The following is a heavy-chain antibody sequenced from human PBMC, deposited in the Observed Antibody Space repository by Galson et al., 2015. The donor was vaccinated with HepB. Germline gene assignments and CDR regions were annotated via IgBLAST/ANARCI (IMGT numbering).Heavy chain of an antibody. CDR2: IYYTGNT. CDR1: GGSISNGGSY. Sequence: TLSLTCTVSGGSISNGGSYWSWIRQSPGKGLEWIGYIYYTGNTYFNPSLKSRVSISVDTPKNQFSLKLSSVTAADTAVYYCAGYSSAWASFDFWGQGTLVTVSS. J-gene: IGHJ4*02. D-gene: IGHD6-19*01. V-gene: IGHV4-31*03. CDR3: AGYSSAWASFDF.